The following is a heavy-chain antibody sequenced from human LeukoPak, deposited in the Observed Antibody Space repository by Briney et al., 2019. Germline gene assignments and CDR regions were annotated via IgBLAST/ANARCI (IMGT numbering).Heavy chain of an antibody. Sequence: ASVKVSCKASGYTFTGYYMHWVRQAPGQGLEWMGWINPNCGGTNYAQKFQGRVTMTRDTSISTAYMELSRLRSDDTAVYYCARVVGAVAQGDYWGQGTLVTVSS. D-gene: IGHD6-19*01. J-gene: IGHJ4*02. V-gene: IGHV1-2*02. CDR3: ARVVGAVAQGDY. CDR1: GYTFTGYY. CDR2: INPNCGGT.